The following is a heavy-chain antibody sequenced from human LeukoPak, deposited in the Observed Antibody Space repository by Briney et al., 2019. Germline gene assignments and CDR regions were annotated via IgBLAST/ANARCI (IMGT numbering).Heavy chain of an antibody. CDR1: GGSISSNF. CDR3: ARQRQWLDFDY. D-gene: IGHD6-19*01. V-gene: IGHV4-59*08. Sequence: PSETLSLTCTVSGGSISSNFWSWIRQPPGKGLEWIGYISSSGSTKYNPSLKSRVTISGDTSKNQFSLMLTSVTGADTAVYYCARQRQWLDFDYWGQGTLVTVSS. CDR2: ISSSGST. J-gene: IGHJ4*02.